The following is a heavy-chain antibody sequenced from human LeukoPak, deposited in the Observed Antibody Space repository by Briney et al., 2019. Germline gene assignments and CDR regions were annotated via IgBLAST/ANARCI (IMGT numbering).Heavy chain of an antibody. J-gene: IGHJ6*03. CDR1: GFTFSSYW. CDR2: IKQDGSEK. CDR3: ARVTGRGGTTYYYYMDV. V-gene: IGHV3-7*01. Sequence: GGSLRLSCAASGFTFSSYWMSWVRQAPGKGLECVANIKQDGSEKYYVDSVKGRFTISRDNATNSLYLQMTSMRAEDTAVYYCARVTGRGGTTYYYYMDVWGKGTTVTVSS. D-gene: IGHD1-14*01.